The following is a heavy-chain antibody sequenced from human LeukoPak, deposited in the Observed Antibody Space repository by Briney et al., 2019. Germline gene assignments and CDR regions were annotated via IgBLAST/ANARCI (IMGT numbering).Heavy chain of an antibody. J-gene: IGHJ4*02. CDR2: ISWNSKNI. CDR3: ENCSRIAPLPPMTFDS. Sequence: GGSLRLSCAASGFNFNDYAMHWVRQAPGKGLEWVSGISWNSKNIAYADSVKGRFTISRDNAKNSLYLQMNSLRTEDTAFYYCENCSRIAPLPPMTFDSWGQETLAPVPP. CDR1: GFNFNDYA. V-gene: IGHV3-9*01. D-gene: IGHD6-13*01.